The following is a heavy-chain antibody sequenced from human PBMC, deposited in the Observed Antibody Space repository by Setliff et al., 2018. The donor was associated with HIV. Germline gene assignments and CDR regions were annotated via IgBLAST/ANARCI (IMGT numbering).Heavy chain of an antibody. CDR3: AAGYCGGDCYSRQSYFDY. J-gene: IGHJ4*02. D-gene: IGHD2-21*02. CDR2: IIPIFGTA. V-gene: IGHV1-69*13. Sequence: SVKVSCKSSGYTFTGSFMHWVRQAPGQGLEWMGWIIPIFGTANYAQKFQGRVTITADESTSTAYMELSSLRSEDTAVYYCAAGYCGGDCYSRQSYFDYWGQGTLVTVSS. CDR1: GYTFTGSF.